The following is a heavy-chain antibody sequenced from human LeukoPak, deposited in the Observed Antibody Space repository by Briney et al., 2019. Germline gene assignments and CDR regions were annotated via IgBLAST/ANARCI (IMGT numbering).Heavy chain of an antibody. CDR2: IYYSGST. J-gene: IGHJ3*02. CDR3: ARRSYGGNASGAFDI. D-gene: IGHD4-23*01. CDR1: GGSISSSSYY. Sequence: SETLSLTCTVSGGSISSSSYYWGWIRQPPGKGLEWIGSIYYSGSTYYNPSIKSRVTISVDTSKNQFSMKLSSVTAADRDVYYCARRSYGGNASGAFDIWGQGTMVTVSS. V-gene: IGHV4-39*01.